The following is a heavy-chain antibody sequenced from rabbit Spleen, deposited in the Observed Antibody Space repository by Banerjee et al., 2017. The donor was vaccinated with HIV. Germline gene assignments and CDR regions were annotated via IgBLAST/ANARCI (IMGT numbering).Heavy chain of an antibody. CDR1: GLDFSSSFW. D-gene: IGHD1-1*01. CDR2: IDVAKSGNT. V-gene: IGHV1S45*01. CDR3: ARDTSSSFSSYGMDL. Sequence: QEQLEESGGGLVKPGASLALTCTASGLDFSSSFWICWVRQAPGKGLEWIACIDVAKSGNTYYASWAKGRFTISKPSSTTVTLQVTRLTAADTATYFCARDTSSSFSSYGMDLWGPGTLVTVS. J-gene: IGHJ6*01.